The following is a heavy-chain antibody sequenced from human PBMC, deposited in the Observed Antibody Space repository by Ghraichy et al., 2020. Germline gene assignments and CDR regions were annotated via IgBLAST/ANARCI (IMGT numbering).Heavy chain of an antibody. Sequence: SQTLSLTCTVSGGSVSSGRYYWSWIRQPPGKGLEWIGYIYYSGSTNYNPSLKSRVTVSVDTSKNQFSLKLSSVTAADTAVYYCARAIFCSGGSCLFDPWGQGTLVTVSS. CDR1: GGSVSSGRYY. V-gene: IGHV4-61*01. D-gene: IGHD2-15*01. CDR3: ARAIFCSGGSCLFDP. J-gene: IGHJ5*02. CDR2: IYYSGST.